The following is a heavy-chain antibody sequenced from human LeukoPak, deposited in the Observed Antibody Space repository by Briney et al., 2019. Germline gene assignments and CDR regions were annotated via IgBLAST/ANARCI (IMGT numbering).Heavy chain of an antibody. V-gene: IGHV3-33*01. CDR2: IWYDGSNK. D-gene: IGHD1-26*01. CDR1: GFTFSSFG. Sequence: GRALRLSCTASGFTFSSFGMHWVRQAPGKGLEWVALIWYDGSNKYYADSVKGRFTISRDNSKNTLYLQMNSLRAEDTAVYYCAREGGLEGSLDYWGQGTLVTVSS. CDR3: AREGGLEGSLDY. J-gene: IGHJ4*02.